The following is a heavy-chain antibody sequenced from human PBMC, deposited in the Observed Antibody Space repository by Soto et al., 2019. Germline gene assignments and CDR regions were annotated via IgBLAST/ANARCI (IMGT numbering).Heavy chain of an antibody. CDR1: GGTFSSYV. CDR2: IIPISGTG. Sequence: QVQLVQSGAEVKKPGSSVKVSCKASGGTFSSYVISWVRQAPGQGLEWMGGIIPISGTGKYAQKFQGRVTITGDESTSTAYMELSILSSEDTAVYYCATTPLVATIRCYFDLWGRGTLVTLS. D-gene: IGHD5-12*01. CDR3: ATTPLVATIRCYFDL. V-gene: IGHV1-69*01. J-gene: IGHJ2*01.